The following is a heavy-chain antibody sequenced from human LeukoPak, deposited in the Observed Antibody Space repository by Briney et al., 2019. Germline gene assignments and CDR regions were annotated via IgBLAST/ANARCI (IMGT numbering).Heavy chain of an antibody. CDR1: GFTFSSYG. D-gene: IGHD4-11*01. Sequence: GGSLRLSCAASGFTFSSYGMHWVRQAPGKGLEWVAVISYDGSNKYYADSVKGRFTISRDNSKNTLYLQMNSLRAEDTAVYYCAKTLAPTGSYYFDYWAREPWSPSPQ. CDR2: ISYDGSNK. J-gene: IGHJ4*02. V-gene: IGHV3-30*18. CDR3: AKTLAPTGSYYFDY.